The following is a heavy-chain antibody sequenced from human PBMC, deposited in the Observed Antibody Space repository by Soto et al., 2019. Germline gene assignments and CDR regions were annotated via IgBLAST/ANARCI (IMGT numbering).Heavy chain of an antibody. V-gene: IGHV3-33*01. J-gene: IGHJ4*02. D-gene: IGHD2-2*01. CDR2: IWYDGSNK. Sequence: PGGSLRLSCAASGFTFSSYGMHWVRQAPGKGLEWVAVIWYDGSNKYYADSVKGRFTISRDNSKNTLYLQMNSLRAADTAVYYYARLLGYCSSTSCYQDDYWGQGTLVTVSS. CDR1: GFTFSSYG. CDR3: ARLLGYCSSTSCYQDDY.